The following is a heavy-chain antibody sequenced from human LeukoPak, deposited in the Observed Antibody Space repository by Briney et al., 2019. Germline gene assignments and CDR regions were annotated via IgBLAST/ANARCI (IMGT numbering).Heavy chain of an antibody. Sequence: GSSVKVSCKASGGTFSSYTISWVRQAPGQGLEWMGRIIPILGIANYAQKFQGRVTITADKPTSTAYMELSSLRSEDTAVYYCARDPLYDSSGYYYYYYGMDVWGQGTTVTVSS. CDR2: IIPILGIA. CDR1: GGTFSSYT. D-gene: IGHD3-22*01. V-gene: IGHV1-69*04. CDR3: ARDPLYDSSGYYYYYYGMDV. J-gene: IGHJ6*02.